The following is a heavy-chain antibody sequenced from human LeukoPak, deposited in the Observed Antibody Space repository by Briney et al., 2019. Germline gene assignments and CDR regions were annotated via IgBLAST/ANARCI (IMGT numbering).Heavy chain of an antibody. CDR1: GGSFSGYY. Sequence: SETLSLTCAVYGGSFSGYYWSWIRQPPGKGLEWIGEINHSGSTNYNPSLKSRVTISVDTSKNQFSLKLSSVTAADTAVYYCASSNTAMVTYFDYWGQGTLVTVSS. CDR2: INHSGST. J-gene: IGHJ4*02. CDR3: ASSNTAMVTYFDY. D-gene: IGHD5-18*01. V-gene: IGHV4-34*01.